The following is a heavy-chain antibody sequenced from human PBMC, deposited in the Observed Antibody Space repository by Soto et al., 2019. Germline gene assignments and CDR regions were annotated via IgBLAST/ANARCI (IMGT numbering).Heavy chain of an antibody. Sequence: GGSLRLSCAASGFTFSDYYMSWIRQAPGKGLEWVSYISSSGSTIYFADSVKGRFTISRDNAKNSLYLQMNSLRAEDTAVYYCARGPAKYCSSTSCYYGAPWGQGTLVTVSS. CDR3: ARGPAKYCSSTSCYYGAP. J-gene: IGHJ5*02. CDR1: GFTFSDYY. CDR2: ISSSGSTI. V-gene: IGHV3-11*01. D-gene: IGHD2-2*01.